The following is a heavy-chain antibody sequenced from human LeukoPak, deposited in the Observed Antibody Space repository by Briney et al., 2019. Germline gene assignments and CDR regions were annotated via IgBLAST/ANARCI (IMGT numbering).Heavy chain of an antibody. CDR2: ISSSSSYI. J-gene: IGHJ4*02. V-gene: IGHV3-21*01. D-gene: IGHD4-23*01. CDR1: GFTFSSYS. Sequence: GGSLRLSCAASGFTFSSYSMNWVRQAPGKGLEWVSSISSSSSYIYYADSVKGRFTISRANAKNSLYLQMNSLRAEDTAVYYCATTGNGTPDYWGQGTLVTVSS. CDR3: ATTGNGTPDY.